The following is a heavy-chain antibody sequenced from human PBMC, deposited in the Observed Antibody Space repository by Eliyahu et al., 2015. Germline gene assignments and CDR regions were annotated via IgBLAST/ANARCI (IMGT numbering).Heavy chain of an antibody. CDR2: IIPILGIA. Sequence: EVKKPGSSVKVSCKASGGTFSSYTISWVRQAPGQGLEWMGRIIPILGIANYAQKFQGRVTITADKSTSTAYMELSSLRSEDTAVYYCAREEFGAARPPAGWFDPWGQGTLVTVSS. V-gene: IGHV1-69*04. J-gene: IGHJ5*02. CDR3: AREEFGAARPPAGWFDP. CDR1: GGTFSSYT. D-gene: IGHD6-6*01.